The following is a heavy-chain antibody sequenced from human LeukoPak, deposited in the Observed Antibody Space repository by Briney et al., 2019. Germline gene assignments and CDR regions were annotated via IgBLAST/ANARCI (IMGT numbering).Heavy chain of an antibody. V-gene: IGHV5-51*01. Sequence: GESLKISCKGSGYSFTSYWSGWVRQMPGKGLEWMGVIYPGDSNTRYSPSFQGQVTISADKSISTAYLQWSSLEASDSAMYYCARRGGYCSGGSCWNDYWGQGTLVTVSS. CDR2: IYPGDSNT. D-gene: IGHD2-15*01. CDR3: ARRGGYCSGGSCWNDY. J-gene: IGHJ4*02. CDR1: GYSFTSYW.